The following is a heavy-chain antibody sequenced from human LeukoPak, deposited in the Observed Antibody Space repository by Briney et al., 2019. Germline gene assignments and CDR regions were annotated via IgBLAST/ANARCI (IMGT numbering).Heavy chain of an antibody. Sequence: GGSLRLSCAASGFTFSSYAMSWVRQAPGKGLEWVSAISGSGGSTYYADSVKGRFTISRDNAKNSLYLQMNSLRAEDTAVYYCAKEGSSGLYFDYWGQGILVTVSS. CDR2: ISGSGGST. CDR3: AKEGSSGLYFDY. J-gene: IGHJ4*02. CDR1: GFTFSSYA. D-gene: IGHD6-19*01. V-gene: IGHV3-23*01.